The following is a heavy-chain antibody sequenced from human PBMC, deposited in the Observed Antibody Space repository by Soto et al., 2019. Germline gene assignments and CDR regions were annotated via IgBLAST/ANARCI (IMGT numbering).Heavy chain of an antibody. CDR2: ISSSSSTI. CDR1: GFTFSSYS. CDR3: AGITVTPSYGMDV. Sequence: GGSLRLSCAASGFTFSSYSMNWVRQAPGKGLEWVSYISSSSSTIYYADSVEGRFTISRDNAKNSLYLQMNSLRDEDTAVYYCAGITVTPSYGMDVWGQGTTVTVSS. V-gene: IGHV3-48*02. D-gene: IGHD1-7*01. J-gene: IGHJ6*02.